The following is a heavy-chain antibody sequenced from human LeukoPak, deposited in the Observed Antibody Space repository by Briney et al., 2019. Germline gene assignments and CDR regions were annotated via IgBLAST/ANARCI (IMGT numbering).Heavy chain of an antibody. CDR1: GFTFSSYA. CDR2: ISGSGGST. CDR3: ATYYDSSGYWSPFDY. V-gene: IGHV3-23*01. Sequence: GGSLRLSCAASGFTFSSYAMSWVRQAPGKGLEWVSAISGSGGSTYYADSVKGRFTISRDNSKNTLYLQMNSLRAEDTAVYYRATYYDSSGYWSPFDYWGQGTLVTVSS. D-gene: IGHD3-22*01. J-gene: IGHJ4*02.